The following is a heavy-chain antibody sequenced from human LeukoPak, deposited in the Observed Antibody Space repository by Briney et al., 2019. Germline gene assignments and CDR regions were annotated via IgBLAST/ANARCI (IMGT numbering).Heavy chain of an antibody. CDR3: ARELRTMVRGVPRWFDP. J-gene: IGHJ5*02. Sequence: HSETLSLTCAVYGGSFSGYYWSWIRQPPGKGLEWIGEINHSGSTNYNPSLKSRVTISVDTSKNQFSLKLSSVTAADTAVYYCARELRTMVRGVPRWFDPWGQGTLVTVSS. V-gene: IGHV4-34*01. CDR2: INHSGST. CDR1: GGSFSGYY. D-gene: IGHD3-10*01.